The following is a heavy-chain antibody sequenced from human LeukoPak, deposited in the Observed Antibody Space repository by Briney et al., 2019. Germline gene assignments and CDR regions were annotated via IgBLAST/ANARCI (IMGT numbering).Heavy chain of an antibody. CDR3: ARDYGDSYYYGMDV. CDR1: GGTFSSYA. CDR2: IIPILGIA. J-gene: IGHJ6*02. D-gene: IGHD4-17*01. V-gene: IGHV1-69*04. Sequence: SVKVSCKASGGTFSSYAISWVRQAPGQGLEWMGRIIPILGIANYAQKFQGRVTITADKSTSTAYMELSSLRSEDTAVYYCARDYGDSYYYGMDVWGQGTTVTVSS.